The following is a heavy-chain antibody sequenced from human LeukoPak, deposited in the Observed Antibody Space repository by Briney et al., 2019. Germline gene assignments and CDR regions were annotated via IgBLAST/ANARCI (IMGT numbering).Heavy chain of an antibody. CDR3: VRGYSFGPYGMDV. J-gene: IGHJ6*02. D-gene: IGHD2-15*01. V-gene: IGHV3-64D*09. CDR1: GLPFSSYA. Sequence: GGSLRLSCSASGLPFSSYAMHWVRQAPGKGLEYVSAISDSGGRTYYADSVKGRFTISRDNSKNTLYLQMSSLRAEDTAVYFCVRGYSFGPYGMDVWGQGTTVTVSS. CDR2: ISDSGGRT.